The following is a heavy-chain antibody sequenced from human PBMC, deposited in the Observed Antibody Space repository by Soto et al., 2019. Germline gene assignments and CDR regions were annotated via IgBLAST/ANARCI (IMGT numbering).Heavy chain of an antibody. V-gene: IGHV1-69*01. J-gene: IGHJ6*02. CDR1: GDTDTNYV. D-gene: IGHD3-16*02. CDR2: IFPKFGTT. Sequence: QVQLVQSGAEVKKPGSSVKVSCKASGDTDTNYVISWVRQAPGQGLEWRGGIFPKFGTTYSAQKLQNRLTITADESTCTVYMQLSSLRLDDTAVYYCEAEMTFGKLSVVWGQGTTVTVSS. CDR3: EAEMTFGKLSVV.